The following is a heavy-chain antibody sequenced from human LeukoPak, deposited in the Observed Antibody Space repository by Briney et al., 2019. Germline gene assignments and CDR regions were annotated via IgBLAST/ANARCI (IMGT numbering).Heavy chain of an antibody. J-gene: IGHJ4*02. V-gene: IGHV3-30*12. CDR3: ARPRAGDVVAATL. CDR1: GFTFTDYG. CDR2: LQYDGINQ. Sequence: PGGPLRLSCAASGFTFTDYGMHWGRQAPGKGLEWVAFLQYDGINQFYADSVKGRFTISRDNAKNSLYLQMNSLRAEDTAVYYCARPRAGDVVAATLWGQETLVTVSS. D-gene: IGHD2-15*01.